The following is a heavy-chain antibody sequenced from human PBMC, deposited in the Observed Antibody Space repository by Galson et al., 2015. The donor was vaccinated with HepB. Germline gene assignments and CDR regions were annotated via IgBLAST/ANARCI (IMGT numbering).Heavy chain of an antibody. CDR3: ARHNSGYDGIPRYFDL. V-gene: IGHV4-39*01. CDR1: GGSISTSDYY. D-gene: IGHD5-12*01. J-gene: IGHJ2*01. Sequence: ETLSLTCTASGGSISTSDYYWGWIRQPPGKGLEWIGSIYYSGTTYYNPSLKSRVTISVDTSKNQFSLKLSSVTAADTAVYYCARHNSGYDGIPRYFDLWGRGTLVTVSS. CDR2: IYYSGTT.